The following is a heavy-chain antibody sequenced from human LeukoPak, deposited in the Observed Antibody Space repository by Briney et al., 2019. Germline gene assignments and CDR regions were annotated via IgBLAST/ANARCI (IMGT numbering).Heavy chain of an antibody. Sequence: GGSLRLSCAASGFTFSNYAMTWVRQAPGKGLEWVSSISTSGGGTYYADSMKGRFTISRDNSKNTLSLQINSLRAEDTAVYFCAKGGIAAAGTPSYFDSWGQGTLVTVSS. CDR2: ISTSGGGT. D-gene: IGHD6-13*01. J-gene: IGHJ4*02. CDR1: GFTFSNYA. CDR3: AKGGIAAAGTPSYFDS. V-gene: IGHV3-23*01.